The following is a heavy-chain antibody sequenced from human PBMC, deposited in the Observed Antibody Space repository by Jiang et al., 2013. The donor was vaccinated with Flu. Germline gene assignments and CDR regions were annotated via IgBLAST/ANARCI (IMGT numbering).Heavy chain of an antibody. J-gene: IGHJ4*02. D-gene: IGHD3-22*01. CDR1: GGSISSGSYY. CDR2: VYTSGST. V-gene: IGHV4-61*02. Sequence: GLVKPSQTLSLTCTVSGGSISSGSYYWSWIRQPAGKGLEWIGRVYTSGSTNYNPSLKSRVTISLDTSKNQISLELSSVTAADTAVYYCARGPDSSGYYWGQGTLVTVSS. CDR3: ARGPDSSGYY.